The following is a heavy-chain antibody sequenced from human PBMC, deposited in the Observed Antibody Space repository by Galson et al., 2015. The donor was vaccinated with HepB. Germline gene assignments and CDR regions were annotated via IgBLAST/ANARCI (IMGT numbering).Heavy chain of an antibody. CDR1: GFTFSSYA. CDR3: ATVVEMATSAYAFDI. J-gene: IGHJ3*02. CDR2: ISYDGSNK. D-gene: IGHD5-24*01. Sequence: SLRLSCAASGFTFSSYAMHWVRQAPGKGLEWVAVISYDGSNKYYADSVKGRFTISRDNSKNTLYLQMNSLRAEDTAVYYCATVVEMATSAYAFDIWGQGTMVTVSS. V-gene: IGHV3-30-3*01.